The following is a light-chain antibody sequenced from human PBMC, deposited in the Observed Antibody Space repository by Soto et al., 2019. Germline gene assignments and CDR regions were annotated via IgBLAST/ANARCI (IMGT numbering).Light chain of an antibody. J-gene: IGKJ4*01. Sequence: DIQMTQSPSSLSASVGDRVTITCQASQDISNYLNLYQQKPGKAPKLLIYDASNLETGVPSRFSGSGSGTDFTFTISSLQPEDIATYYCQQSYSTLLTFGGGTKVDIK. CDR2: DAS. V-gene: IGKV1-33*01. CDR1: QDISNY. CDR3: QQSYSTLLT.